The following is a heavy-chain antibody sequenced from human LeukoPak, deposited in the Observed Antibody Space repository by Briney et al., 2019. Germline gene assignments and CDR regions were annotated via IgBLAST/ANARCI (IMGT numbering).Heavy chain of an antibody. V-gene: IGHV3-23*01. Sequence: GGSLRLSCAASGFTFSSYAMSWVRQAPGKGLEWVSAISGSGGSTYYADSVKGRFTIPRDNSKNTLYLQMNSLRAEDTAVYYCARFFGVVIIFGVGMDVWGQGTTVTVSS. CDR3: ARFFGVVIIFGVGMDV. CDR1: GFTFSSYA. D-gene: IGHD3-3*01. CDR2: ISGSGGST. J-gene: IGHJ6*02.